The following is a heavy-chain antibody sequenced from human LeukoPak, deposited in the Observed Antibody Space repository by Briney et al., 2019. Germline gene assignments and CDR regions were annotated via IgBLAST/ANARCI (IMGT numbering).Heavy chain of an antibody. D-gene: IGHD6-6*01. CDR2: VSGTGGRT. J-gene: IGHJ5*02. V-gene: IGHV3-23*01. CDR3: VKASSSSPQYNWFDA. Sequence: GVSLRLSCAASGFTFSTYAMSWVRQAPGKGLEWVSVVSGTGGRTYYADSVKGRFTISRDNSKNTLYLQMNSLRAEDTALYYCVKASSSSPQYNWFDAWGQGTLVTVSS. CDR1: GFTFSTYA.